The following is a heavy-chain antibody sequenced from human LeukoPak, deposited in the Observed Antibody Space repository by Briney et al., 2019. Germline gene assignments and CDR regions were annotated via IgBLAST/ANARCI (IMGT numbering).Heavy chain of an antibody. J-gene: IGHJ6*03. Sequence: PGGSLRLSCAASGFTFSSYWMSWVRQAPGKGLEWVANIKRDGSEKYYVDSVKGRFTISRDNAKNSLYLQMNGLRAEDTTVYYCARAHNWNYDYYYMDVWGKGTTVTVSS. V-gene: IGHV3-7*01. CDR3: ARAHNWNYDYYYMDV. D-gene: IGHD1-20*01. CDR2: IKRDGSEK. CDR1: GFTFSSYW.